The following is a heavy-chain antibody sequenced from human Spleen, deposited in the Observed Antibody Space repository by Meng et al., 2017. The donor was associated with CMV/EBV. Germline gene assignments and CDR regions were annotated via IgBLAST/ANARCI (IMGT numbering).Heavy chain of an antibody. Sequence: SGPTLVHPTQPLTLTCTFSGFSLSTSGVGVGWIRQPPGKALEWLALIYWNDDKRYSPSLKSRLTITKDASKNQVVLSMTNMDPVDTATYYCAHEHYTGSSAHWGQGTLVTVSS. CDR2: IYWNDDK. V-gene: IGHV2-5*01. J-gene: IGHJ4*02. D-gene: IGHD6-6*01. CDR1: GFSLSTSGVG. CDR3: AHEHYTGSSAH.